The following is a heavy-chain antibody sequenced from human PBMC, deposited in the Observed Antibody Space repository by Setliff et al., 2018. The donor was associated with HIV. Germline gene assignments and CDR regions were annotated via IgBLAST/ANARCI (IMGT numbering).Heavy chain of an antibody. V-gene: IGHV3-23*01. J-gene: IGHJ4*02. CDR2: VSGSGGTT. CDR1: GFTFSNYA. CDR3: TRYKLTSVMSNFDY. D-gene: IGHD1-1*01. Sequence: GGSLRLSCAASGFTFSNYAMSWVRQAPGKGLQWVSSVSGSGGTTKYADLVKGRFTISRDNSKNIAYLQMGSLKTEDTAVYFCTRYKLTSVMSNFDYWGLGTLVTVSS.